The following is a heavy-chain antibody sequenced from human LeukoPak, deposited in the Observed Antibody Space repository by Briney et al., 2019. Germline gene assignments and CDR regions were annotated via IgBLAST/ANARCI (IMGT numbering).Heavy chain of an antibody. D-gene: IGHD3-22*01. CDR2: IYYSGST. J-gene: IGHJ4*02. Sequence: SETLSLTCTVSGRSVSSGSYYSSRIRQPPGKGLEWIGYIYYSGSTNYNPSLKSRVTISVDTSKNQFSLKLSSVTAADTAVYYCATSYYYDSSGYYYGFDYWGQGTLVTVSS. V-gene: IGHV4-61*01. CDR1: GRSVSSGSYY. CDR3: ATSYYYDSSGYYYGFDY.